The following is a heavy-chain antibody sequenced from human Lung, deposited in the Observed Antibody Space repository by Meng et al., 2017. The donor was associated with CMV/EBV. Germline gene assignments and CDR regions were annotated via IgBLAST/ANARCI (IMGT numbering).Heavy chain of an antibody. CDR1: GFTVSSNY. J-gene: IGHJ5*02. Sequence: GEXXKISCAASGFTVSSNYMSWVRQAPGKGLEWVSVIYAGGATYYADSGKGRFTISRDNSKNTLYLQMNSLRAEDTAVYYCARGYSRGFDPWGQGTLVTVSS. CDR3: ARGYSRGFDP. CDR2: IYAGGAT. D-gene: IGHD3-22*01. V-gene: IGHV3-53*01.